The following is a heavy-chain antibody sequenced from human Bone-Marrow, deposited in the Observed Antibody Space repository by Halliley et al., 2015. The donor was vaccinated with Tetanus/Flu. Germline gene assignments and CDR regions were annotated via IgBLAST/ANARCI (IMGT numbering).Heavy chain of an antibody. D-gene: IGHD6-13*01. Sequence: WGGGASTYYADSVKGRFTVFRDNSKNTLYLQMNSRGAEESAVFYCAGEIGAATGNPWFGPWGQGTLVPVSS. CDR2: WGGGAST. V-gene: IGHV3-23*01. CDR3: AGEIGAATGNPWFGP. J-gene: IGHJ5*02.